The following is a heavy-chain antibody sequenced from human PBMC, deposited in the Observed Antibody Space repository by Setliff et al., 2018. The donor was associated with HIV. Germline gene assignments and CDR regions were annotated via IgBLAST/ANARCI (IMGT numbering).Heavy chain of an antibody. Sequence: SETLSLTCSVSGGYLDSYSWSWIRQPAGKGLEWIGQVYSSGFTDYNPSLKSRVTLSADPSKTEVSLKMSSVTAADTAVYYCARGRAGTGLDPWGQGTLGTVSS. D-gene: IGHD6-13*01. J-gene: IGHJ5*02. CDR1: GGYLDSYS. CDR3: ARGRAGTGLDP. V-gene: IGHV4-4*07. CDR2: VYSSGFT.